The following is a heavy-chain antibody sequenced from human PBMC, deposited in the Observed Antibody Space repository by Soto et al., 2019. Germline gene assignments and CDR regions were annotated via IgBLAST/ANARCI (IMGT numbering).Heavy chain of an antibody. CDR1: GFFFEDYA. J-gene: IGHJ4*02. CDR3: AKDMGSSQGGSYAAEL. D-gene: IGHD3-10*01. Sequence: PGGSLRLSCAASGFFFEDYAMHWVRQAPGKGLEWVSAISWNSGNVGYADSVKGRFTISRDNAKNSLYLQMNSLRTEDTAFYFCAKDMGSSQGGSYAAELWGQGTLVTVSS. V-gene: IGHV3-9*01. CDR2: ISWNSGNV.